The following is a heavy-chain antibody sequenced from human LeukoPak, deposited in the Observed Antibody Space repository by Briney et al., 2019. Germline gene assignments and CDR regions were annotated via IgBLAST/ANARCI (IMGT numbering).Heavy chain of an antibody. V-gene: IGHV4-38-2*02. Sequence: SETLSLTRTVSGYSISSGYYWGWIRQPPGKGLEWIGSIYHSGSTYYNPSLKSRVTISVDTSKNQFSLKLSSVTAADTAVYYCARGPVAAAGTFDYWGQGTLVTVSS. J-gene: IGHJ4*02. D-gene: IGHD6-13*01. CDR2: IYHSGST. CDR1: GYSISSGYY. CDR3: ARGPVAAAGTFDY.